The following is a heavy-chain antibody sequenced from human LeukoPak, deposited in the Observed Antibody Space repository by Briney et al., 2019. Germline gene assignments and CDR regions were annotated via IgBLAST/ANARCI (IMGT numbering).Heavy chain of an antibody. J-gene: IGHJ1*01. CDR3: ARTPGYCSGGNCYRYFQN. CDR2: ISHDGSTA. CDR1: GFTFSTYR. V-gene: IGHV3-48*01. Sequence: GGSLRLSCAASGFTFSTYRVDWVRQTPGKGLEWISYISHDGSTAYYADSVKGRFTISRDNAKNSLYLQMNSLRAEDTAVYYCARTPGYCSGGNCYRYFQNWGQGTLVTVSS. D-gene: IGHD2-15*01.